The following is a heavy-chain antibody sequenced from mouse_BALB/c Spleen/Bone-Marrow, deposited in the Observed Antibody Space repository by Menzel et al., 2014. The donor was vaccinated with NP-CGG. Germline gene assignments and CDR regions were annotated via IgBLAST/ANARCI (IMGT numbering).Heavy chain of an antibody. J-gene: IGHJ3*01. D-gene: IGHD2-1*01. CDR3: ALSHYGSPWFTY. CDR1: GFDFSRYW. CDR2: INPDSSTI. V-gene: IGHV4-1*02. Sequence: EVQLQQSGGGLVQPGGSLKLSCAASGFDFSRYWMSWVRQAPGKGLEWIGEINPDSSTIKYTPSLKDKFIISRDNAKNTLYLQMSKVRSEDTALYYCALSHYGSPWFTYWGQGTLVTVSA.